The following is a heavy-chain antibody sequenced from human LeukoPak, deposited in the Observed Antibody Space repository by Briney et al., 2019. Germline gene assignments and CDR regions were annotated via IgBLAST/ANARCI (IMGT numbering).Heavy chain of an antibody. V-gene: IGHV3-23*01. CDR2: ISATGDST. CDR3: AKALAPYYYDSSGYYYVLDY. D-gene: IGHD3-22*01. J-gene: IGHJ4*02. CDR1: GFTFSSYA. Sequence: GGSLRLSCAASGFTFSSYAMSWVRQAPGRGLDWVSVISATGDSTYYADSVKGRFTISRDNSKNTLYLQMNSLRAEDTAVYYCAKALAPYYYDSSGYYYVLDYWGQGTLVTVSS.